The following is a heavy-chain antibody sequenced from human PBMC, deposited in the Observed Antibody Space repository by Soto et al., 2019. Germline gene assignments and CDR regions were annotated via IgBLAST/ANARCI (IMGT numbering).Heavy chain of an antibody. CDR3: AKNQGVELVPLATVDWFDP. D-gene: IGHD1-26*01. Sequence: GGSLRLSCAASGFTFSSYAMSWVRQAPGKGLEWVSAISGSGGSTYYADSVKGRFTISRDNSESTVYLELNNLSAEDTAVYHCAKNQGVELVPLATVDWFDPWGQGSVVTVSS. CDR1: GFTFSSYA. CDR2: ISGSGGST. V-gene: IGHV3-23*01. J-gene: IGHJ5*02.